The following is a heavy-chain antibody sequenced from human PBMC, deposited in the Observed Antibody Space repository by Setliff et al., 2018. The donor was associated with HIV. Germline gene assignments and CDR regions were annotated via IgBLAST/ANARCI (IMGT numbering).Heavy chain of an antibody. D-gene: IGHD6-19*01. J-gene: IGHJ4*02. CDR3: ARTLYSSFSSFDY. CDR2: INPSGGST. CDR1: GYTFTRYY. V-gene: IGHV1-46*01. Sequence: ASVKVSCKASGYTFTRYYMHWVRQAPGQGLAWMGVINPSGGSTTYAQKFQGRVSMTRDTSTRTVYMELSSLRSEDTAVYYCARTLYSSFSSFDYWGQGTLVTVSS.